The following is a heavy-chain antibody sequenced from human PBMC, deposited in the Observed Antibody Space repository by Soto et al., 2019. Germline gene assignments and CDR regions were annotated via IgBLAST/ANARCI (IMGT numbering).Heavy chain of an antibody. CDR2: ISVSGALT. D-gene: IGHD2-8*01. Sequence: EAQLLESGGGLVQPGGSLRLSCAASGFAFNSYGMSWVRQAPGTGLEWVAGISVSGALTYFVDSVKGRFTISRDNSENTLYLQLNSLRAEDTAVYYCAKDGVSMWRGRNKDQIYFGLDVWGQGTTVTVSS. J-gene: IGHJ6*02. CDR1: GFAFNSYG. CDR3: AKDGVSMWRGRNKDQIYFGLDV. V-gene: IGHV3-23*01.